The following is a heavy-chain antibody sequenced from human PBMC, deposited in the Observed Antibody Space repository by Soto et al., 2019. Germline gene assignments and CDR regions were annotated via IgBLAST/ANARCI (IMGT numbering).Heavy chain of an antibody. CDR2: VYHSGST. Sequence: QLQLQESGPGLVKPPESLSLTCTVSGGSISSSSYYWGWIRQPPGKGLEWIGSVYHSGSTYFNPSLKSRVTISVATSKNQFYLKLSSVTAADTAVYFCARVGRLRGFDYWGQGTLVTVSS. D-gene: IGHD1-26*01. J-gene: IGHJ4*02. V-gene: IGHV4-39*01. CDR3: ARVGRLRGFDY. CDR1: GGSISSSSYY.